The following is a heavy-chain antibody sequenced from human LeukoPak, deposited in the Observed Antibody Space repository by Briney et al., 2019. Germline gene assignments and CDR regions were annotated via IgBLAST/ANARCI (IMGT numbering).Heavy chain of an antibody. J-gene: IGHJ4*02. CDR3: ARDLFAQWLVPGDFDY. Sequence: GGSLRLSCAASGFTFSSYSMNLVRQAPGKGLEWVSSISSSSSYIYYADSVKGRFTISRDNAKNSLYLQMNSLRAEDTAVYYCARDLFAQWLVPGDFDYWGQGTLVTVSS. D-gene: IGHD6-19*01. V-gene: IGHV3-21*01. CDR2: ISSSSSYI. CDR1: GFTFSSYS.